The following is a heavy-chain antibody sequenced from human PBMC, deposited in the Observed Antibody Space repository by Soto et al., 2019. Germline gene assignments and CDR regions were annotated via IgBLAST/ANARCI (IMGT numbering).Heavy chain of an antibody. Sequence: GGSLRLSCAASGFTFDDYAMHWVRQAPGKGLEWVSGISWNSGSIGYADSVKGRFTISRDNAKNSLYLQMNSLRAEDTALYYCAKASVNGFLEWLQDYYMDVWGKGTTVTVSS. CDR1: GFTFDDYA. J-gene: IGHJ6*03. V-gene: IGHV3-9*01. CDR3: AKASVNGFLEWLQDYYMDV. D-gene: IGHD3-3*01. CDR2: ISWNSGSI.